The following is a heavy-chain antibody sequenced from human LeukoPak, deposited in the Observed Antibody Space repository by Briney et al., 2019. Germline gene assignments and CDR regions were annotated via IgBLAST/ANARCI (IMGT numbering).Heavy chain of an antibody. CDR2: INHSGST. Sequence: SETLSLTCAVYGGSFSGYYWSWIRQPPGKGLEWIGEINHSGSTNYNPSLKSRVTTSVDTSKNQLSLELTSVTAADTAVYYCAGGRTSNWFDPWGQGTLVTVSS. V-gene: IGHV4-34*01. CDR3: AGGRTSNWFDP. CDR1: GGSFSGYY. D-gene: IGHD1-14*01. J-gene: IGHJ5*02.